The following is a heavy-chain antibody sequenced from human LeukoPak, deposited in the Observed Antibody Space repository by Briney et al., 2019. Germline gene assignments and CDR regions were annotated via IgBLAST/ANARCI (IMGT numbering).Heavy chain of an antibody. V-gene: IGHV3-21*01. CDR1: GFTFSSYS. CDR3: ARVSGATSYYYYYGMDV. D-gene: IGHD1-26*01. Sequence: KTGGSLRLSCAASGFTFSSYSMNWVRQAPGKGLEWVSSISSSSSYIYYADSVKGRFTISRDNAKNSLYLQMNSLRAEDTAVYYCARVSGATSYYYYYGMDVWGQGTTVTVSS. CDR2: ISSSSSYI. J-gene: IGHJ6*02.